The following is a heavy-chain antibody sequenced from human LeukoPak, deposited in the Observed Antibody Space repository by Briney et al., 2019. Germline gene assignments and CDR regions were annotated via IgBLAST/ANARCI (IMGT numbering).Heavy chain of an antibody. CDR1: GFTFSSYS. CDR3: ARVTSSSWYVDY. D-gene: IGHD6-13*01. V-gene: IGHV3-21*01. CDR2: ISSSSSYI. Sequence: GGSLRLSCAASGFTFSSYSMNWVRQAPGKGLEWVSSISSSSSYIYYADSVKGRFTISRDDAKNSLYLQMNSLRAEDTAVYYCARVTSSSWYVDYWGQGTLVTVSS. J-gene: IGHJ4*02.